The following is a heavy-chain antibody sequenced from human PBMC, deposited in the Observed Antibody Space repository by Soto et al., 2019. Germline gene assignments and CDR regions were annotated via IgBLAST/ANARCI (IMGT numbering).Heavy chain of an antibody. Sequence: QVQLVQSGAEVKKPGASVKVSCKASGYTFTSYGISWVRQAPGQGLEWMGWISAYNGNTNYAQKLQDRVTMTTDTSPSKAYMELRSLRSDDTAVYYCARAFIAAAGTGWFDPWGQGTLVTVSS. V-gene: IGHV1-18*01. D-gene: IGHD6-13*01. CDR3: ARAFIAAAGTGWFDP. J-gene: IGHJ5*02. CDR1: GYTFTSYG. CDR2: ISAYNGNT.